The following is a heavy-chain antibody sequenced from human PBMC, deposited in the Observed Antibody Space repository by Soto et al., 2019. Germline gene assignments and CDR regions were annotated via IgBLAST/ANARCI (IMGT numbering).Heavy chain of an antibody. D-gene: IGHD2-8*01. Sequence: GASVKVSCKASGYTFTGYYMHWVRQAPGQGLEWMGWINPNSGGTNYAQKFQGRVTMTRDTSISTAYMELSRLRSDDTAVYYCARDPPARGYCTNGVCKDGMDVWGQGTTVTV. CDR3: ARDPPARGYCTNGVCKDGMDV. V-gene: IGHV1-2*02. J-gene: IGHJ6*02. CDR1: GYTFTGYY. CDR2: INPNSGGT.